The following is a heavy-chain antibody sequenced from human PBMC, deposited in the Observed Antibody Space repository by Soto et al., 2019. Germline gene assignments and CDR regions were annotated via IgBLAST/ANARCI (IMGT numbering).Heavy chain of an antibody. Sequence: GGSLRLSCAASGFTFSSYSMNWVRQAPGKGLEWVSSISSSSSYIYYADSVKGRFTISRDNAKNSLYLQMNSLRAEDTAVYYCARDGVYDFWSGYYRRYYYYGMDVWGQGTTVTVSS. CDR1: GFTFSSYS. CDR2: ISSSSSYI. J-gene: IGHJ6*02. D-gene: IGHD3-3*01. V-gene: IGHV3-21*01. CDR3: ARDGVYDFWSGYYRRYYYYGMDV.